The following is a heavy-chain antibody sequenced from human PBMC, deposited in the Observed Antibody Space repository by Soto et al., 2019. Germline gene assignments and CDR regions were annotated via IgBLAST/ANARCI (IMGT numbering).Heavy chain of an antibody. Sequence: TLSLTCTVSGGSISSGGYYWSWIRQHPGKGLEWIGYIYYSGSTYYNPSLKSRVTISVDTSKNQFSLKLSSVTAADTAVYYCARHDREYCSGGSCRSPRMDVWGQGTTVTVSS. CDR2: IYYSGST. J-gene: IGHJ6*02. CDR3: ARHDREYCSGGSCRSPRMDV. V-gene: IGHV4-31*03. CDR1: GGSISSGGYY. D-gene: IGHD2-15*01.